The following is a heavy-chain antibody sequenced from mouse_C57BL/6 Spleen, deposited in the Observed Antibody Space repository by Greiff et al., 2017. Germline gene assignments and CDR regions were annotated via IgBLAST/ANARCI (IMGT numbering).Heavy chain of an antibody. J-gene: IGHJ2*01. V-gene: IGHV1-81*01. Sequence: QVQLKQSGAELARPGASVKLSCKASGYTFTSYGISWVKQRTVQGLEWIGEIYPRSGNTYYNEKFKGKATLTADKSSSTAYMELRSLTSEDSAVYFCARGNVTGVFDYWGQGTTRTVSS. CDR1: GYTFTSYG. CDR2: IYPRSGNT. CDR3: ARGNVTGVFDY.